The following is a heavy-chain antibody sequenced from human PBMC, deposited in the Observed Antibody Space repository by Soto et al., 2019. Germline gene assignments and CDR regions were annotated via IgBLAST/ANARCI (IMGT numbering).Heavy chain of an antibody. V-gene: IGHV3-11*01. Sequence: QVQLVESGGDLVKPGGSLRLSCAASGYTFSDYYMSWIRQAPGKGLEWISYIDTSGTKIYYADSVKGRFTITRDNAKNSLYLERHSLRDEYTAVYYCASHYDMWSGYLSPVDYRGQGTLVTVSS. CDR3: ASHYDMWSGYLSPVDY. CDR2: IDTSGTKI. J-gene: IGHJ4*02. CDR1: GYTFSDYY. D-gene: IGHD3-3*01.